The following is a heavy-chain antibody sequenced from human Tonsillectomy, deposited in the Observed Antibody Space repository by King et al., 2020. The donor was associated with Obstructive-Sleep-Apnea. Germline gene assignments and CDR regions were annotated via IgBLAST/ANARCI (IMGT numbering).Heavy chain of an antibody. D-gene: IGHD6-19*01. J-gene: IGHJ4*02. CDR3: ARCSLSSGWSDY. CDR2: ISNSGRTT. Sequence: VQRVESGGGLVKPGGSLRLSCPASGFTFSDSSMSWIRQAPGKGLGWIASISNSGRTTNYADSVKGRFTIPRDNAKNSLYLQMNSLIVEDTAVYYCARCSLSSGWSDYWGQGTLVTVSS. V-gene: IGHV3-11*01. CDR1: GFTFSDSS.